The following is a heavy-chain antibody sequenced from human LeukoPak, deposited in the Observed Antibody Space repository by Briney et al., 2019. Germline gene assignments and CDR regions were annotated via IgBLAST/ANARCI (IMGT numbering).Heavy chain of an antibody. Sequence: PETLSLTCSLSAGSISINNHQWDWTRQPPGSGLEWSGSMHHSGATYYNTSLQSRLTLSVDISKNQLSLNVNSVTAADTAVYYCARGDNSFDSWGPGTLVTVSS. V-gene: IGHV4-39*01. D-gene: IGHD1-26*01. CDR3: ARGDNSFDS. J-gene: IGHJ4*02. CDR2: MHHSGAT. CDR1: AGSISINNHQ.